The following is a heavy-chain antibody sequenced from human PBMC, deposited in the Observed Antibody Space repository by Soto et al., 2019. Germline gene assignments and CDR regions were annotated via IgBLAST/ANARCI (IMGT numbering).Heavy chain of an antibody. D-gene: IGHD3-3*01. Sequence: XPVKGYCKAAGCPLSVYYIGWVRQAPGQGLEWMGWIIPNMTATKYAQKFQCRVTMTRETSTKTVFLELSSLRSEDTAVYFCPGGDRISIFGVIIWIDPCGQLPLGTAYS. J-gene: IGHJ5*02. CDR3: PGGDRISIFGVIIWIDP. V-gene: IGHV1-2*02. CDR1: GCPLSVYY. CDR2: IIPNMTAT.